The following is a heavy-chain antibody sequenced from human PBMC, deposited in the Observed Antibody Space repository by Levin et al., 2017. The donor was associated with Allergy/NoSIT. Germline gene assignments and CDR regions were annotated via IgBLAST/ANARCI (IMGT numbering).Heavy chain of an antibody. Sequence: SETLSLTCAMYGGSFIGYYYNWIRQPPGKGLEWIGEISHSGSTNYNPSLKSRVTISVDTSERQVALKLSSVTAADTAVYYCARAEDSIGYPFFDYWGQGTQVTVSS. CDR2: ISHSGST. CDR3: ARAEDSIGYPFFDY. D-gene: IGHD3-22*01. CDR1: GGSFIGYY. V-gene: IGHV4-34*01. J-gene: IGHJ4*02.